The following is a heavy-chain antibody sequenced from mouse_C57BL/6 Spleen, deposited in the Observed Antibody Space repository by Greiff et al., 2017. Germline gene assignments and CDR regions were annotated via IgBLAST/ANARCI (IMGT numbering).Heavy chain of an antibody. CDR2: IYPGDGDT. J-gene: IGHJ2*01. CDR1: GYAFSSSW. Sequence: VKLMESGPELVKPGASVKISCKASGYAFSSSWMNWVKQRPGKGLEWIGRIYPGDGDTNYNGKFKGKATLTADKSSSTAYMQLSSLTSEDSAVYFCAREGSNYDFDYWGQGTTLTVSS. V-gene: IGHV1-82*01. CDR3: AREGSNYDFDY. D-gene: IGHD2-5*01.